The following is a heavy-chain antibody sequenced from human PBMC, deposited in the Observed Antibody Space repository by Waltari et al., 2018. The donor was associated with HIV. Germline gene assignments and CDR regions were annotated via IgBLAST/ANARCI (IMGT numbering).Heavy chain of an antibody. CDR3: ARSVYSYGYLTYYYGMDV. V-gene: IGHV3-21*01. Sequence: EVQLVESGGGLVTPGGSLSLPCAASGSTFSSYSMKWVRQAPGKGLEWVPSISSSSSYIYYADSVKGRFTISRDNAKNSLYLQMNSLRAEDTAVYYCARSVYSYGYLTYYYGMDVWGQGTTVTVSS. J-gene: IGHJ6*02. CDR2: ISSSSSYI. CDR1: GSTFSSYS. D-gene: IGHD5-18*01.